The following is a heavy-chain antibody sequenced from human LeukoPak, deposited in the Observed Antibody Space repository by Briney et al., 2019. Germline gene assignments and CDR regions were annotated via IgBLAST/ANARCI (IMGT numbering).Heavy chain of an antibody. CDR1: GFTFNNFG. V-gene: IGHV3-30*18. D-gene: IGHD2-2*03. CDR2: ISYDGDKK. CDR3: AKQIGGYCSSTSCSKEGYYFDY. Sequence: GGSLRLSCAASGFTFNNFGMFWVRQAPGKGLEWMAVISYDGDKKDYADSVKGRFTISRDNSKNTLYLQMNSLRAEDTAVYYCAKQIGGYCSSTSCSKEGYYFDYWGQGTLVTVSS. J-gene: IGHJ4*02.